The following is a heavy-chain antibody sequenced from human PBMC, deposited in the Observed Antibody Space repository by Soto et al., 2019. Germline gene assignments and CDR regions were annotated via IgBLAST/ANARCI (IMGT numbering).Heavy chain of an antibody. D-gene: IGHD6-13*01. CDR2: IYYSGST. CDR3: AATSEGISAAGFRNWFDP. J-gene: IGHJ5*02. Sequence: SETLSLTCTVSGGSISSYYWSWIRQPPGKGLEWIGYIYYSGSTNYNPSLKSRVTISVDTSKNQFSLKLSSVTAADTAVYYCAATSEGISAAGFRNWFDPWGQGTLVTVSS. V-gene: IGHV4-59*01. CDR1: GGSISSYY.